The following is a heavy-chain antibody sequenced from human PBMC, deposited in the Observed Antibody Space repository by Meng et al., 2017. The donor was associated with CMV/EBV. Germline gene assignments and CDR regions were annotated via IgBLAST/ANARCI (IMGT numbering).Heavy chain of an antibody. Sequence: GESLKISCAASGFTFSTYSMDWVRQAPGKGLGWVSYITSGSSSTYYADSVKGRFSISRDNGKNSLSLHMTSLRGEDTAVYYCARGADYGDPSPRIFDYWGQGTLVTVSS. CDR1: GFTFSTYS. CDR3: ARGADYGDPSPRIFDY. D-gene: IGHD4/OR15-4a*01. CDR2: ITSGSSST. V-gene: IGHV3-48*04. J-gene: IGHJ4*02.